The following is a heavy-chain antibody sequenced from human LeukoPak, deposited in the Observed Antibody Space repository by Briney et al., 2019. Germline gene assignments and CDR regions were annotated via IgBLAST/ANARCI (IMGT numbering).Heavy chain of an antibody. CDR3: ARHDSRRESAPPRALDY. CDR1: GYSFTSYW. Sequence: GESLRISCKGSGYSFTSYWIGWVRQMPGKGLEWMGRIDPSDSYTNYSPSFQGHVTISADKSISTAYLQWSSLKASDTAMYYCARHDSRRESAPPRALDYWGQGTLVTVSS. CDR2: IDPSDSYT. J-gene: IGHJ4*02. V-gene: IGHV5-10-1*01. D-gene: IGHD3-16*01.